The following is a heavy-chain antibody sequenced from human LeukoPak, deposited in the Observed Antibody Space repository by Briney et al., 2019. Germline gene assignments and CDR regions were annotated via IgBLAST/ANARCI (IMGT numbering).Heavy chain of an antibody. V-gene: IGHV3-21*04. D-gene: IGHD1-26*01. CDR2: IISSGSYT. CDR1: GFTFSSYS. Sequence: GGSLRLSCAASGFTFSSYSMNWVRQAPGKGLEWVSSIISSGSYTYYADSVKGRFTISRDNAKNTLYLQMNSLRAEDTAVYYCGKDLYCGSYWANFDYWGQGTLVSVSS. CDR3: GKDLYCGSYWANFDY. J-gene: IGHJ4*02.